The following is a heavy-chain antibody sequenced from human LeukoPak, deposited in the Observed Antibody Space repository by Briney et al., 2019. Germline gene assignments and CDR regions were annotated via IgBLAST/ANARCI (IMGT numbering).Heavy chain of an antibody. CDR2: ISYDGSNK. Sequence: GRSLRLSCAASGFTFSSYGMHWVRQAPGKGLEWVAVISYDGSNKYYADSVKGRFTISRDNSKNTLYLQMNSLRAEDTAVYYCAKDPSYYDSSGHYSWGQGTLVTVSS. CDR3: AKDPSYYDSSGHYS. D-gene: IGHD3-22*01. J-gene: IGHJ4*02. V-gene: IGHV3-30*18. CDR1: GFTFSSYG.